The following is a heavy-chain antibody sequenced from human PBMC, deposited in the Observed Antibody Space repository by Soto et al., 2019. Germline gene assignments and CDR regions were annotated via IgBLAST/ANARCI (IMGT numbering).Heavy chain of an antibody. CDR3: ARGPYYDVLTGYYDWVWFDP. Sequence: SVKVSCKASGGTFSTYAISWVRQAPGQGLEWMGGIIPIVGTASYAQKFRGGVTITADESTRTAYMELSSLRSDDTAVYYCARGPYYDVLTGYYDWVWFDPWGQGTLVTVSS. CDR2: IIPIVGTA. D-gene: IGHD3-9*01. V-gene: IGHV1-69*13. CDR1: GGTFSTYA. J-gene: IGHJ5*02.